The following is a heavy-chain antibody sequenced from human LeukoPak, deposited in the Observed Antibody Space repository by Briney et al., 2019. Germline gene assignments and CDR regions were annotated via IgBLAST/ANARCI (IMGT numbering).Heavy chain of an antibody. J-gene: IGHJ4*02. V-gene: IGHV3-33*01. CDR3: TRYNNDHFDY. CDR1: GFTFGGYG. D-gene: IGHD1-14*01. CDR2: IAYDGSRA. Sequence: PGGSLRLSCAGSGFTFGGYGMHWFRQTPGKGLGGVAVIAYDGSRAFYADSVKGRFTFSRDNSKNTMSVQMDDLRAEDTAVYYCTRYNNDHFDYWGQGTLVTVSS.